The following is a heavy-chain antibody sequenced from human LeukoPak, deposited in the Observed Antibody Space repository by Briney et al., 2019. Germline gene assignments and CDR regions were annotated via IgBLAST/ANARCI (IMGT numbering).Heavy chain of an antibody. CDR2: IYYSGST. Sequence: PSETLSLTCTVSGGSISSYYWSWIRQPPGKGLEWIGYIYYSGSTSYNPSLKSRVTISVDTSKNQFSLKLSSVTAADTAVYYCARELGGVGAPDYWGQGTLVTVSS. CDR3: ARELGGVGAPDY. V-gene: IGHV4-59*01. J-gene: IGHJ4*02. CDR1: GGSISSYY. D-gene: IGHD1-26*01.